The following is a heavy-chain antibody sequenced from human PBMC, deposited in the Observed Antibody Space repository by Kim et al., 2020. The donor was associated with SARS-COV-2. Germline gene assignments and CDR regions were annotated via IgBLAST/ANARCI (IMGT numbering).Heavy chain of an antibody. Sequence: NTKPSLKRRATISVETSKNQFSLKRSSVTAADTAVYYCARHVDTTIVDDYWGQGTLVTVSS. J-gene: IGHJ4*02. D-gene: IGHD5-18*01. CDR3: ARHVDTTIVDDY. V-gene: IGHV4-34*09.